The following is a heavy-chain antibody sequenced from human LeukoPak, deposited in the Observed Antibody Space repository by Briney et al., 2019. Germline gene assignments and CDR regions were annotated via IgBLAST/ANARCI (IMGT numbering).Heavy chain of an antibody. D-gene: IGHD4-11*01. J-gene: IGHJ5*02. V-gene: IGHV4-59*08. CDR3: ARVKIGYSNYHNWFDP. Sequence: SETLSLTCTVSGGSISSYYWSWIRQPPGKGLEWIGYIYYSGSTNYNPSLKSRVTISVDTSKNQFSLKLSSVTAADTAVYYCARVKIGYSNYHNWFDPWGQGTLVTVSS. CDR2: IYYSGST. CDR1: GGSISSYY.